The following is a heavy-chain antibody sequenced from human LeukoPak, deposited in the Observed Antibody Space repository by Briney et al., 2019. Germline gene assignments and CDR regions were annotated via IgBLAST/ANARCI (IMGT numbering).Heavy chain of an antibody. J-gene: IGHJ4*02. CDR2: IKSKTDGGTT. V-gene: IGHV3-15*01. CDR1: GFTFSNAW. Sequence: GGSLRLSCAASGFTFSNAWMSWVRQAPGKGLEWVGRIKSKTDGGTTDYAAPVKGRFTISRDDSKNTLFLQMNSLKTEDTAVYYCIPRVGDIVTSTGPNFDYWGQGTLVTVSS. CDR3: IPRVGDIVTSTGPNFDY. D-gene: IGHD5-12*01.